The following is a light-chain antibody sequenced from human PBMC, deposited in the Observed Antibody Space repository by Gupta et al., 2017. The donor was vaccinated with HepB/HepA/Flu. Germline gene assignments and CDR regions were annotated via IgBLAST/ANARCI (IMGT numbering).Light chain of an antibody. Sequence: ELVMPQSPATLSVSPGERATLSCRASQRVSSNLAWYQQKPGQAPRLLIYGSSTRATGIPARFSGSGSGTEFTLTISSLQSEDFAVYYCQQYNNWWTFGQGTKVEIK. CDR2: GSS. J-gene: IGKJ1*01. CDR1: QRVSSN. V-gene: IGKV3-15*01. CDR3: QQYNNWWT.